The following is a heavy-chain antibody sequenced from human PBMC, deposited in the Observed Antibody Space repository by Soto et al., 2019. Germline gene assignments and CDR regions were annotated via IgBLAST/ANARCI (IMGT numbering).Heavy chain of an antibody. V-gene: IGHV4-31*03. CDR1: GGSISSGGYY. CDR2: IYYSGST. Sequence: QVQLQESGPGLVKPSQTLSLTCTVSGGSISSGGYYWSWIRQHPGKGLEWIGYIYYSGSTYYNPSLMSRVTIAVDTSKNQYSLKLSSVTAADTAVYYCASTGGKIVEAFDIWGQGTMVTVSS. D-gene: IGHD3-22*01. J-gene: IGHJ3*02. CDR3: ASTGGKIVEAFDI.